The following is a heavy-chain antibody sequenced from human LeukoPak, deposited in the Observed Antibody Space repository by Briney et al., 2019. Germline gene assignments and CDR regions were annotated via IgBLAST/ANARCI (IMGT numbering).Heavy chain of an antibody. J-gene: IGHJ4*02. Sequence: GASVKVSCKASGYTFTSYGISWVRQAPGQGREWMGWISAYNGNTNYAQKLQGRVTMTTDTSTSTAYMELRSLRSDDTAVYYCARYAGVAYYYDSSGYYPYSPFDYWGQGTLVTVSS. D-gene: IGHD3-22*01. V-gene: IGHV1-18*01. CDR1: GYTFTSYG. CDR2: ISAYNGNT. CDR3: ARYAGVAYYYDSSGYYPYSPFDY.